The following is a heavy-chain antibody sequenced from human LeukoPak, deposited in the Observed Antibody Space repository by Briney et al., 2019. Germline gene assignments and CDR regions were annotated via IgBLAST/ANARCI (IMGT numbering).Heavy chain of an antibody. D-gene: IGHD5/OR15-5a*01. Sequence: GGSLRLSCAASGFTFSDYSMSWIRQAPGKGPEWVSNIDSCGHAIYYADLVKGRFTISRDNAKNSLYLQMNGLRAEDTAMYYCARDRNVYGYYYNGMDVWGQGTTVTVSS. V-gene: IGHV3-11*01. CDR2: IDSCGHAI. J-gene: IGHJ6*02. CDR3: ARDRNVYGYYYNGMDV. CDR1: GFTFSDYS.